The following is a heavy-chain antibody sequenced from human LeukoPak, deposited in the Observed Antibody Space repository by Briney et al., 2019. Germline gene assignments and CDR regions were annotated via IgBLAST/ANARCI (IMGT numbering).Heavy chain of an antibody. D-gene: IGHD5-12*01. V-gene: IGHV4-34*01. CDR2: INHSGST. CDR1: GGSFSGYY. Sequence: SETLSLTCAVYGGSFSGYYWSWIRPPPGKGLEWIGEINHSGSTNYNPSLKSRVTISVDTSKNQFSLKLSSVTAADTAVYYCARVLIGATTLYYYYYGMDVWGQGTTVTVSS. J-gene: IGHJ6*02. CDR3: ARVLIGATTLYYYYYGMDV.